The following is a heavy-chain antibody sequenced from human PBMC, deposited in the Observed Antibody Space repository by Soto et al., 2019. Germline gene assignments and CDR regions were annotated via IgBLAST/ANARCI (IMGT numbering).Heavy chain of an antibody. CDR3: ARDSVGVVGFGDPDLALDY. CDR2: IIPIFGTA. D-gene: IGHD3-16*01. J-gene: IGHJ4*02. CDR1: GGTFSSYA. V-gene: IGHV1-69*06. Sequence: SVKVSCKASGGTFSSYAISWVRQAPGQGLEWMGGIIPIFGTANYAQKFQGRVTITADKSTSTAYMELSSLRSEDTAVYYCARDSVGVVGFGDPDLALDYWGQGTLVTVSS.